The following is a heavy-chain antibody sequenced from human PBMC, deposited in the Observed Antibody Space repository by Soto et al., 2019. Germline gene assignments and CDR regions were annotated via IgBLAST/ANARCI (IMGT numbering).Heavy chain of an antibody. CDR3: ARGVVVAATYYYYYGMDV. V-gene: IGHV1-18*01. D-gene: IGHD2-15*01. CDR2: ISAYNGNT. Sequence: ASVKVSCKASGYTFTSYGISWVRQAPGQGLEWMGWISAYNGNTHYAQKLQGRVTKTTDTSTSTAYMELRSLRSDDTAVYYCARGVVVAATYYYYYGMDVWGQGTTVTVSS. J-gene: IGHJ6*02. CDR1: GYTFTSYG.